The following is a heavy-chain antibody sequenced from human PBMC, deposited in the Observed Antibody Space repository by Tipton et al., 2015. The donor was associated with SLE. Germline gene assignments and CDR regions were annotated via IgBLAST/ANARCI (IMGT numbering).Heavy chain of an antibody. CDR2: ILYSGDT. V-gene: IGHV4-61*08. CDR1: GGSIRSSGNF. Sequence: TLSLTCTVSGGSIRSSGNFWAWIRQPPGKGLEWMGSILYSGDTNYNPSLKSRVTISLDTSKKQFSLKLGSMTAADTAVYYCARDRGYCSGGSCRGMDVWGQGATVTVS. CDR3: ARDRGYCSGGSCRGMDV. J-gene: IGHJ6*02. D-gene: IGHD2-15*01.